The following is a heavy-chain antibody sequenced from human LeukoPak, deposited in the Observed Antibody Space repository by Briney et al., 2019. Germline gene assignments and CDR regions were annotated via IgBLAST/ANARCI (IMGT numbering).Heavy chain of an antibody. Sequence: SQTLTLTCAVSGDSISSGDYSWSWIRQPSGKGLEWNGYIFHSGRSYYNPSLKSRVTISVDKSNNQFSLRLTSVTAADTAVYYCARELWFVNAPGSWFDPWGQGTLVTVSS. V-gene: IGHV4-30-2*01. D-gene: IGHD3-10*01. CDR3: ARELWFVNAPGSWFDP. CDR2: IFHSGRS. CDR1: GDSISSGDYS. J-gene: IGHJ5*02.